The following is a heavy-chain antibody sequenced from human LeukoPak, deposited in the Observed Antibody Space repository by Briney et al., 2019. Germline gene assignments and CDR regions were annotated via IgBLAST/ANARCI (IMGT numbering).Heavy chain of an antibody. V-gene: IGHV3-23*01. CDR3: AKPSVGSTRAWYPTYYYFYAMDV. CDR2: VSTTGGNT. Sequence: GGSLTLSCAASGFTFSSYAMNWVRQAPGKGLEWVSAVSTTGGNTYYADSVKGRFTISRDNSKNTLYLQMNSLRAEDTAVYYCAKPSVGSTRAWYPTYYYFYAMDVWGQGTTVTVSS. CDR1: GFTFSSYA. J-gene: IGHJ6*02. D-gene: IGHD6-19*01.